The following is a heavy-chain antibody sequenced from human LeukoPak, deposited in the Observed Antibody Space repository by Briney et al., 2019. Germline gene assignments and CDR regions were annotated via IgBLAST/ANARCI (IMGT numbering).Heavy chain of an antibody. CDR2: ISYDGSNK. D-gene: IGHD3-10*01. CDR1: GFAFGVYA. Sequence: GGSLRLSCAASGFAFGVYAMHWVRQAPGKGLEWVALISYDGSNKYYADSVKGRFTISRDNAKNSLYLQMNSLRDEDTAVYYCARDGMVRGVIIWDAFDIWGQGTMVTVSS. CDR3: ARDGMVRGVIIWDAFDI. J-gene: IGHJ3*02. V-gene: IGHV3-30-3*01.